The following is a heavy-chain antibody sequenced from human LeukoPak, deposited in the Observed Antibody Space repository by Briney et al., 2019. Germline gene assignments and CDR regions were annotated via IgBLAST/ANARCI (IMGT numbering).Heavy chain of an antibody. CDR3: AMRSSIAAFDY. Sequence: GGSLRLSCAASGFTFSSYAMSWVRQAPGKGLEWVSSISSSSSYIYYADSVKGRFTISRDNAKNSLYLQMNSLRAEDTAVYYCAMRSSIAAFDYWGQGTLVTVSS. CDR1: GFTFSSYA. V-gene: IGHV3-21*01. CDR2: ISSSSSYI. J-gene: IGHJ4*02. D-gene: IGHD6-6*01.